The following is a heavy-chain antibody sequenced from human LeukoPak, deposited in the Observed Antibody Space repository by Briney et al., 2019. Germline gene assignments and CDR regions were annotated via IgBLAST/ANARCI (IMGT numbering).Heavy chain of an antibody. CDR3: ARDDYGDYGSLNY. CDR1: GFTFSSYE. Sequence: GGSLRLSCAASGFTFSSYEMNWVRQAPGKGLEWVSYISSSGSTVYYADSVKGRFTISRDNAKNSLYLQMNSLRAEDTAVYYCARDDYGDYGSLNYWGQGTLATVSS. V-gene: IGHV3-48*03. J-gene: IGHJ4*02. CDR2: ISSSGSTV. D-gene: IGHD4-17*01.